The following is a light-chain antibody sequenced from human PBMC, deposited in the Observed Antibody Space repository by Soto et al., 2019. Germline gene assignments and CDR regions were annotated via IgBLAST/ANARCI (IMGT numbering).Light chain of an antibody. J-gene: IGKJ4*01. CDR3: QQYNNWPLT. CDR1: QSVSSN. V-gene: IGKV3-15*01. Sequence: EIVMTQSPATLSVSPGERATLSCRASQSVSSNLAWYQQKPGQAPRLLIYGASTRANGIPSRFSGSGSGTELTLTISSLKSEDFAVYYCQQYNNWPLTFGGGTKVEI. CDR2: GAS.